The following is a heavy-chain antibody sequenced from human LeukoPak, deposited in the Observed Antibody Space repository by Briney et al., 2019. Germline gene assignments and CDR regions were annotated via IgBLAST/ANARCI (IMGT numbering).Heavy chain of an antibody. CDR3: ARTYCGSTSCYFSAFDY. CDR2: INHSGRT. D-gene: IGHD2-2*01. Sequence: KASETLSLTCAVYGGSFSGYYWSWIRQPPGKGLEWIGEINHSGRTNYNPSLKSRVTMSVDTSKNQFSLNLSSVTAADTAVYYCARTYCGSTSCYFSAFDYWGQGTLVTVSS. J-gene: IGHJ4*02. V-gene: IGHV4-34*01. CDR1: GGSFSGYY.